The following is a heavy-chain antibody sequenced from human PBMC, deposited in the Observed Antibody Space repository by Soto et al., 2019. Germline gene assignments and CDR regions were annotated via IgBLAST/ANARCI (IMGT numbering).Heavy chain of an antibody. D-gene: IGHD2-2*01. V-gene: IGHV3-74*01. J-gene: IGHJ6*03. Sequence: GGSLRLSCAASGFTFSSYWMHWVRQAPGKGLVWVSRINSDGSSTSYADSVKGRFTISRDNAKNTLYLQMNSLRAEDTAVYYCARDRTDIVVVPAAPRDYMDVWGKGTTVTVSS. CDR3: ARDRTDIVVVPAAPRDYMDV. CDR2: INSDGSST. CDR1: GFTFSSYW.